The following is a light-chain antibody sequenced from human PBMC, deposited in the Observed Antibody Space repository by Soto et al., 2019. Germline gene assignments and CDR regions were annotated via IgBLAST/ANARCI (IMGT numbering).Light chain of an antibody. V-gene: IGKV3-15*01. J-gene: IGKJ1*01. CDR3: QQYNSWPRT. Sequence: EIVMTQSPATLSVSPGERATLSCRASQSFNSNLAVYQRKPCQAPRLLIYGASSRATGILASFSDSGSGTEFTLAITRLQSKDFAVYYCQQYNSWPRTFGQGTKVEIK. CDR1: QSFNSN. CDR2: GAS.